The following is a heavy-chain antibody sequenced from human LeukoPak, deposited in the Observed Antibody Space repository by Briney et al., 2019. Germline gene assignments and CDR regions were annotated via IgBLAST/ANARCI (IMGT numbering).Heavy chain of an antibody. Sequence: PGGSRRLSCAASGFMFSSYSRNWVRQSPGKGLEWVSSISTSGTYMHYAESVEGRFTISRDDAKNSLYLQMNSLRAEDTAVYYCAKVGTGNSYGSGDFDYWGQGALVTVSS. J-gene: IGHJ4*02. CDR1: GFMFSSYS. V-gene: IGHV3-21*01. D-gene: IGHD3-10*01. CDR2: ISTSGTYM. CDR3: AKVGTGNSYGSGDFDY.